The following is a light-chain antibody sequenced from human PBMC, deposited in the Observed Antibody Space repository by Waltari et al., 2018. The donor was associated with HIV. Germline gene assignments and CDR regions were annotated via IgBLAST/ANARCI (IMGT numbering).Light chain of an antibody. V-gene: IGKV3-20*01. CDR1: QSVSSSY. CDR2: GAS. Sequence: EIVLTQSPGTLSLSPGERATLSCRASQSVSSSYLAWYQQKPGQDPRLLIYGASSRATGIPDRFSGSGSGTDFTLTISRLEPEDSAVYYCQQYGSSPYTFGQGTKLEIK. J-gene: IGKJ2*01. CDR3: QQYGSSPYT.